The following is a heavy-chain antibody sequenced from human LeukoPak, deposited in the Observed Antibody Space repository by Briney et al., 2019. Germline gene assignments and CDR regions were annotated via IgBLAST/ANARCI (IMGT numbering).Heavy chain of an antibody. Sequence: GGSLRLSCAASGFSFSSYLMHWVRQAPGKGLVWVSRINSDGSSTTYADSVKGRFTISRDNAKNTLYLQMSSLRAEDTAVYYCASEGVLVKMVNYWGQGTLVTVSS. CDR1: GFSFSSYL. CDR3: ASEGVLVKMVNY. CDR2: INSDGSST. J-gene: IGHJ4*02. V-gene: IGHV3-74*01. D-gene: IGHD4-23*01.